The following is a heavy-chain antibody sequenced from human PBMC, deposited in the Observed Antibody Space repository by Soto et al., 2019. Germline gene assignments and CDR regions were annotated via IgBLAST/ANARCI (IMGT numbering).Heavy chain of an antibody. CDR3: ARSGVYCGGDCYFDAFDY. V-gene: IGHV1-69*13. Sequence: ALVKVSCKASGGRNSIYASSWGRKNHGQGLEWMGGIIPIFGTANYAQKFQGRVTITADESTSTAYMELSSLRSEDTAVYYCARSGVYCGGDCYFDAFDYWGQGTLVTVSS. CDR2: IIPIFGTA. J-gene: IGHJ4*02. CDR1: GGRNSIYA. D-gene: IGHD2-21*02.